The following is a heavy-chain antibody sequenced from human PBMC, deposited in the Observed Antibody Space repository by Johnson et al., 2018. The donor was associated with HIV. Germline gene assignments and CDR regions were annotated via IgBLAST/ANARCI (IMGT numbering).Heavy chain of an antibody. V-gene: IGHV3-30-3*01. CDR3: ARDLTNWRVGDAFDI. CDR2: ISYDGSNK. D-gene: IGHD1-20*01. Sequence: VQLVESGGGVVQPGRSLKLSCAASGFTFSSYAMHWVRQAPGKGLDWVAVISYDGSNKYYADSVKGRFTISRDNSKNTLYLQMNSLRAEDTAVYYCARDLTNWRVGDAFDIWGQGTMVTVSS. CDR1: GFTFSSYA. J-gene: IGHJ3*02.